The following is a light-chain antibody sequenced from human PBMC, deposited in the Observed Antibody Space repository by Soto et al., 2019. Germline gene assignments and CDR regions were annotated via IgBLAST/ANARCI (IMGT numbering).Light chain of an antibody. Sequence: EIVMTQSPATLSVSPGERVTLSCRASQSVTSNLAWYQQKPGQAPRLLVYGASSRATGISDRFSGSGSGTDFTLTISRLEPEDFAVYYCQHYVSPPITFGQGTRLEI. V-gene: IGKV3-20*01. CDR3: QHYVSPPIT. J-gene: IGKJ5*01. CDR2: GAS. CDR1: QSVTSN.